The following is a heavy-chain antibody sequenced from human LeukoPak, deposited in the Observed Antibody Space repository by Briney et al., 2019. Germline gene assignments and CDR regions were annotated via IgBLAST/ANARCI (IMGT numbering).Heavy chain of an antibody. Sequence: GGSLRLSCADSGFTFSSYWMSGVRQAPGKGLEWVANIKQDGSEKYYVDSVKGRFTISRDNAKNSLYLQMNSLRVEDTAVYYCARSLPLWNGDAFDIWGQGTMVTVSS. D-gene: IGHD1-1*01. CDR1: GFTFSSYW. CDR2: IKQDGSEK. J-gene: IGHJ3*02. CDR3: ARSLPLWNGDAFDI. V-gene: IGHV3-7*01.